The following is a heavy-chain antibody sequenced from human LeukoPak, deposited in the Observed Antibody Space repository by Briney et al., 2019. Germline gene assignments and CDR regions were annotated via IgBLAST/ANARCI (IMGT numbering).Heavy chain of an antibody. CDR2: INHSGST. CDR3: ARGRNYFDSSGYNFVWFDP. J-gene: IGHJ5*02. Sequence: SETLSLTCAVYGGSFSGYYWSWIRQPPGKGLEWIGEINHSGSTNYNPSLKSRLTISVDTSKRQFSLKLTSVTDADTAVYYCARGRNYFDSSGYNFVWFDPWGQGTLVTVSS. CDR1: GGSFSGYY. D-gene: IGHD3-22*01. V-gene: IGHV4-34*01.